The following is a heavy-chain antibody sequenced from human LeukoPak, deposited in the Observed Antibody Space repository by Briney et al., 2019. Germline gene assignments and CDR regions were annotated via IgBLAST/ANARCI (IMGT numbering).Heavy chain of an antibody. J-gene: IGHJ4*02. V-gene: IGHV4-34*01. Sequence: SETLSLTCSVYGGSITAYYWSWIRQPPGKVLEWIGEINHSRGTKYNPSLESRVTILLDASKNEFSLNLNSVTAADTAVYYCAREDYYFDSWGQGTLVTVSS. CDR3: AREDYYFDS. CDR1: GGSITAYY. CDR2: INHSRGT.